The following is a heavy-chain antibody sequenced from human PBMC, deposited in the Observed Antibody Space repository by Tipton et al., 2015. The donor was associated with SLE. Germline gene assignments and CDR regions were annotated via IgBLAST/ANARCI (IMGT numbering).Heavy chain of an antibody. Sequence: GSLRLSCVASGLTFDDSAMSWVRQAPGKGLEWVAGINWSGGSTGYADSVKGRFTISRDNAKNSLYLQMNTLRAEDTALYYCARGSGQELRYSYMDVWGKGTTVTVSS. CDR2: INWSGGST. J-gene: IGHJ6*03. V-gene: IGHV3-20*04. D-gene: IGHD1-7*01. CDR3: ARGSGQELRYSYMDV. CDR1: GLTFDDSA.